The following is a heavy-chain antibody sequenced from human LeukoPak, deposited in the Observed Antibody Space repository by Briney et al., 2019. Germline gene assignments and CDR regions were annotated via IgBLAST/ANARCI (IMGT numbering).Heavy chain of an antibody. V-gene: IGHV3-7*01. CDR1: GFTFSNYA. D-gene: IGHD1-20*01. CDR3: ARYNMDV. Sequence: GGSLRLSCAASGFTFSNYAMTWVRQAPEKGLEWVANIKGDGSGKYYVDSVKGRFTVSRDNAENSLYLQMNSLRAEDTGVYYCARYNMDVWGQGTTVTVSS. J-gene: IGHJ6*02. CDR2: IKGDGSGK.